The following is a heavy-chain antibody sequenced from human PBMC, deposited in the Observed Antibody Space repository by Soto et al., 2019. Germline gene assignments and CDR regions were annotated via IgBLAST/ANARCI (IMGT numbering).Heavy chain of an antibody. J-gene: IGHJ3*02. CDR1: GYTFTSYY. CDR3: ARVATVTTDAFDI. Sequence: ASVKVSCKASGYTFTSYYMHWVRQAPGQGLEWMGIINPSGGSTSYAQKFQGRVTMTRDTSTSTVYMELSCLRSEDTAVYYCARVATVTTDAFDIWGQGTMVTVSS. CDR2: INPSGGST. V-gene: IGHV1-46*03. D-gene: IGHD4-17*01.